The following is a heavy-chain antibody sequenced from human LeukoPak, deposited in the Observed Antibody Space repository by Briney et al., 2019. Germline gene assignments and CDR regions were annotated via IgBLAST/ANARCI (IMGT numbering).Heavy chain of an antibody. J-gene: IGHJ4*02. D-gene: IGHD3-22*01. CDR1: GYSFTSYW. CDR2: IYPGDSDT. V-gene: IGHV5-51*01. Sequence: LGESLKISCKGSGYSFTSYWIGWVRQMPGKGLEWMGIIYPGDSDTRYSPSFQGQVTISADKSISTAYLQWSSLEASNTAMYYCARQWSSKYYDSSGAGYWGQGTLVTVSS. CDR3: ARQWSSKYYDSSGAGY.